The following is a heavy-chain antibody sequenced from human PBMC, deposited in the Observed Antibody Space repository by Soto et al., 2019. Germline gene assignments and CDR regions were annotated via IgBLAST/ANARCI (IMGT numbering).Heavy chain of an antibody. Sequence: QVQLQESGPGLVKPSQTLSLTCTVSGGSISSGGYYWSWISQHPGKGLEWIGYIYFSGSTYYNPSLMSPVTIAVDTSKNQFSLKLSSVPAADTAVYYCAIVDGSVYPPGCFDLWVRGTLVTVSS. J-gene: IGHJ2*01. CDR1: GGSISSGGYY. D-gene: IGHD3-22*01. CDR2: IYFSGST. V-gene: IGHV4-31*01. CDR3: AIVDGSVYPPGCFDL.